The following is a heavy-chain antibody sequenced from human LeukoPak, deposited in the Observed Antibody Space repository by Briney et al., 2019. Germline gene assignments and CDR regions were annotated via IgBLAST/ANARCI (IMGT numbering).Heavy chain of an antibody. CDR3: TRGQTGSYVYYYYYGMDV. CDR1: GGSFSGYY. Sequence: SETLSLTCAVYGGSFSGYYWSWIRQPPGKGLEWIGEINHSGSASYHPSLKSRVTISVDTSKNQFSLRLNSVTAADTAVYYCTRGQTGSYVYYYYYGMDVWGQGTTVTVSS. V-gene: IGHV4-34*01. J-gene: IGHJ6*02. D-gene: IGHD3-9*01. CDR2: INHSGSA.